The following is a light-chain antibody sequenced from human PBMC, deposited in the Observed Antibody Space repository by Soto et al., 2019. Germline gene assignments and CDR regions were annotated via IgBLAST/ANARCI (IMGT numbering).Light chain of an antibody. Sequence: QSALTQPASVSGSPGQSITISCAGTMRDVGAYNLVSWYQQHPGRAPQLIIYEVRNRPSGISFRFSGSKSGNTASLTISGLQAEDEADYYCCSYVGATTYVFGSGTKLTVL. CDR1: MRDVGAYNL. CDR2: EVR. CDR3: CSYVGATTYV. J-gene: IGLJ1*01. V-gene: IGLV2-23*02.